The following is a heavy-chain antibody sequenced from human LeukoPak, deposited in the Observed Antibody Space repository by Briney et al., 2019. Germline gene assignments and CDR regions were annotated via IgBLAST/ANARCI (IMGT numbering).Heavy chain of an antibody. CDR1: GGSISSYY. CDR3: ARSKAYYDSSGYANDC. V-gene: IGHV4-4*07. CDR2: IYSSGST. J-gene: IGHJ4*02. Sequence: PSETLSLTCTVSGGSISSYYWSWIRQPAGKGLGWIGRIYSSGSTNYDPSLKSRVTMSVDTSKNQFSLKLSSVTAADTAVYYCARSKAYYDSSGYANDCWGQGTLVTVSS. D-gene: IGHD3-22*01.